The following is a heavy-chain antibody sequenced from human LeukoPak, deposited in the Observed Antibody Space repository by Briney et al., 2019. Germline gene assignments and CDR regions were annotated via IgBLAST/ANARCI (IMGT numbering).Heavy chain of an antibody. CDR1: GFIFDTHT. Sequence: SGGSLRLSCTASGFIFDTHTLTWVRQAPGKGLEWVASISGSGDSTNYGDSVKGRFTISGDNFKRTVHLEMSNLRADDTAMYYCVRRAAVRGMDFWGLGTTVIVSS. CDR3: VRRAAVRGMDF. D-gene: IGHD1-14*01. V-gene: IGHV3-23*01. J-gene: IGHJ6*02. CDR2: ISGSGDST.